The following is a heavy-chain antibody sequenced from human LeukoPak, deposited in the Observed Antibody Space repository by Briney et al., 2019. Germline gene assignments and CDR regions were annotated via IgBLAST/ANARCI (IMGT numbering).Heavy chain of an antibody. CDR2: IIPIFGTA. Sequence: SVKVSCKASGGTFNSYAISWVRQAPGQGLEWMGGIIPIFGTANYTQKFQGRVTITADESTSTAYMELSSLRSEDMAVYYCARMYNWNDDLPLGYYGMDVWGQGTTVTVSS. D-gene: IGHD1-1*01. CDR3: ARMYNWNDDLPLGYYGMDV. V-gene: IGHV1-69*13. J-gene: IGHJ6*02. CDR1: GGTFNSYA.